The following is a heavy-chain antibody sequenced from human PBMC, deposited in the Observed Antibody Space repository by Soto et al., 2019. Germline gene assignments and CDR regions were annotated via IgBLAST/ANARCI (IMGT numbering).Heavy chain of an antibody. V-gene: IGHV3-66*04. CDR1: GFSVSGNY. D-gene: IGHD2-15*01. J-gene: IGHJ5*02. CDR3: ARLRWQLYKWFDP. CDR2: IYSGGNT. Sequence: EVQVVESGGDLVQPGGSLRLSCAASGFSVSGNYMSWVRQAPGMGLEWVSAIYSGGNTYYADSVKGRFTISRDNSKNPLYLQMHSLRAEDTAVYYCARLRWQLYKWFDPWGQGTLVTVS.